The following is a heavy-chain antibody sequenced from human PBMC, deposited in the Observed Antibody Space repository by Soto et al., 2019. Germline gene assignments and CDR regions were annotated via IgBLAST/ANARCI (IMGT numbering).Heavy chain of an antibody. Sequence: QVQLVESGGGVVQPGRSLRLSCAASGFTFSSYGMHWVRQAPGKGLEWVAVISYDGSNKYYADSVKGRFTISRDNSKNTLYLQMNSLRAEDTAVYYCAKKEWLQPFDYWGQGTLVTVSS. CDR2: ISYDGSNK. J-gene: IGHJ4*02. V-gene: IGHV3-30*18. CDR3: AKKEWLQPFDY. CDR1: GFTFSSYG. D-gene: IGHD5-12*01.